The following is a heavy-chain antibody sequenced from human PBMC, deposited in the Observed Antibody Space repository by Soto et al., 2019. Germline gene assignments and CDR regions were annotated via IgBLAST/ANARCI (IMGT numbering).Heavy chain of an antibody. V-gene: IGHV3-11*01. J-gene: IGHJ4*02. CDR2: IDTSSTKI. D-gene: IGHD3-3*01. CDR1: GYTFSDYY. CDR3: ASHYDMWSGYLSPVDY. Sequence: QVQLVESGGDLVKRGGSLRLSCAASGYTFSDYYMSWIRQAPGTGLEWVSYIDTSSTKIYYADSVKGRFTISRDNAKNSQYLEMNSLRDEDTAVYYCASHYDMWSGYLSPVDYWGQGTLVTVSS.